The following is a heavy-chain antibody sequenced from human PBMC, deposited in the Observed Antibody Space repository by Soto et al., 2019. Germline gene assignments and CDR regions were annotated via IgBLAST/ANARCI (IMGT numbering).Heavy chain of an antibody. V-gene: IGHV4-30-4*01. Sequence: ASETLSLTCTVSGGSISSGDYYWSWIRQPPGKGLEWIGYIYYSGSTYYNPSLKSRVTISVDTSKNQFSLKLSSVTAADTAVYYCARGGSGYDYSWFDPWGQGTLVTVSS. CDR2: IYYSGST. CDR1: GGSISSGDYY. CDR3: ARGGSGYDYSWFDP. J-gene: IGHJ5*02. D-gene: IGHD5-12*01.